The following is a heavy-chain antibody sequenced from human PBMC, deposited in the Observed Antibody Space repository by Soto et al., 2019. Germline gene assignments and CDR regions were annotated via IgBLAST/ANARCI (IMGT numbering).Heavy chain of an antibody. CDR3: TRGTREQIYYYGMDV. D-gene: IGHD1-1*01. CDR1: GFTVSNYY. V-gene: IGHV1-46*01. Sequence: ASVKVSCKASGFTVSNYYMHWVRQAPGQGLEWMGIINASGGSTNYAQKFQGRVTMTKDTSTSTVFMELSSLTSEDTAVYYCTRGTREQIYYYGMDVWGQGTTVTVSS. J-gene: IGHJ6*02. CDR2: INASGGST.